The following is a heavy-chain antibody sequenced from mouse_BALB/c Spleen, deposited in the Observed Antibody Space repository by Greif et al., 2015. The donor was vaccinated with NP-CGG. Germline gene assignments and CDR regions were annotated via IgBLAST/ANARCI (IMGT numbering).Heavy chain of an antibody. CDR2: TYPGSGST. D-gene: IGHD2-2*01. CDR1: GYTFSSYW. Sequence: VQLQQSGEEMMKPGASVKISCKATGYTFSSYWIEWVKQRPGHGLECNGDTYPGSGSTNYNEKFKGKATFTADTSSNTAYMQLSSLTSVVSAVCVCARSGYGYYLDYWGLFTTLTVSS. J-gene: IGHJ2*01. V-gene: IGHV1-9*01. CDR3: ARSGYGYYLDY.